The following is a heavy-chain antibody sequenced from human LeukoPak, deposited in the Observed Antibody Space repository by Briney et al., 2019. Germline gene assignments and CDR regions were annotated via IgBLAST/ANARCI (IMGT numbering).Heavy chain of an antibody. Sequence: GASVKVSCKASGYTFTGYYMHWVRQAPGQGLEWMGWINPNSGGTNYAQKFQGRVTMTRDTSISTAYMELSRLRSDDTAVYYCARAVMETATITLKKLDYWGQGTLVTVSS. CDR3: ARAVMETATITLKKLDY. CDR1: GYTFTGYY. V-gene: IGHV1-2*02. J-gene: IGHJ4*02. D-gene: IGHD5-24*01. CDR2: INPNSGGT.